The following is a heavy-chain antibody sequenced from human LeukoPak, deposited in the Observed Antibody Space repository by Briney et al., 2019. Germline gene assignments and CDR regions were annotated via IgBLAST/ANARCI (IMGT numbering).Heavy chain of an antibody. CDR3: ERSPVTKPVDTLDIVVVPAAIVNFYGMDV. V-gene: IGHV3-53*04. J-gene: IGHJ6*02. CDR1: GYTVSSNY. Sequence: GGSLRLSCAASGYTVSSNYRSWVRQAPGKGLEWVSVIYSGGSTYYADSVKGRFTISIHNSKNTLYLQMNSLRAEDTGVYYCERSPVTKPVDTLDIVVVPAAIVNFYGMDVWGQGTTVTVSS. CDR2: IYSGGST. D-gene: IGHD2-2*01.